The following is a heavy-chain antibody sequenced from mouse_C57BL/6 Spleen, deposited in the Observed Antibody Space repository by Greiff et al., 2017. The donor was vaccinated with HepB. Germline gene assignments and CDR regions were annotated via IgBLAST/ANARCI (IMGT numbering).Heavy chain of an antibody. V-gene: IGHV1-54*01. Sequence: VQLQQSGAELVRPGTSVKVSCKASGYAFTNYLIEWVKQRPGPGLEWIGVINPGSGGTTYNEKFKGKATLTADKSSSTAYLQLSSLTSEDSAVYFCARLELGRYFDVWGTGTTVTVSS. D-gene: IGHD4-1*01. CDR3: ARLELGRYFDV. CDR2: INPGSGGT. CDR1: GYAFTNYL. J-gene: IGHJ1*03.